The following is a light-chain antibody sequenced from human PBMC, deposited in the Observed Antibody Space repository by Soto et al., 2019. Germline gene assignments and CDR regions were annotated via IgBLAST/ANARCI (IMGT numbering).Light chain of an antibody. CDR2: KAS. V-gene: IGKV1-5*03. J-gene: IGKJ1*01. Sequence: DIQMTQSPSTLSASVGDRVTITCRASQSISNWLAWYQQKPGKAPELLIYKASILESGVPSRFSGSGSGTEFTLTITSLQADDFATYYCQQSNTYPWTFGQGTKVEI. CDR1: QSISNW. CDR3: QQSNTYPWT.